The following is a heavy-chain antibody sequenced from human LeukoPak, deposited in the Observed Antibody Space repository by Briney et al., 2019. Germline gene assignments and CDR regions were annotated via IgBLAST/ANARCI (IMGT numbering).Heavy chain of an antibody. D-gene: IGHD5-24*01. J-gene: IGHJ6*03. CDR1: GYTFTGYY. Sequence: ASVKVSCKASGYTFTGYYMHWVRQAPGQGLEWMGRINPNSGGTNYAQKFQGRVTMTRDTSISTAYMELSRLRSDDTAVYYCARDWRDGYNYYYYYMDVWGKGTTDTVSS. CDR2: INPNSGGT. CDR3: ARDWRDGYNYYYYYMDV. V-gene: IGHV1-2*06.